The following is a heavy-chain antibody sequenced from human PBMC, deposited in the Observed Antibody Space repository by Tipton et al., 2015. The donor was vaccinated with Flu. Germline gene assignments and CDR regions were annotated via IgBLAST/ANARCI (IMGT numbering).Heavy chain of an antibody. D-gene: IGHD4-11*01. Sequence: LRLSCAVSGDSISSRYYWAWIRQPPGKGLEWIGNICPGSPYYNPSLRSRVTMSVARSNDQFSLRLTSVTAADTAVYFCARRTFSNYVSEPKNWFDFWGQGTLVTVSS. V-gene: IGHV4-38-2*01. CDR3: ARRTFSNYVSEPKNWFDF. CDR2: ICPGSP. J-gene: IGHJ5*01. CDR1: GDSISSRYY.